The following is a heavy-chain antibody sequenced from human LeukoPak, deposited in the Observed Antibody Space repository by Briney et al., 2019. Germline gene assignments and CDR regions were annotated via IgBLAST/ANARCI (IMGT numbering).Heavy chain of an antibody. CDR1: NGSISLSH. J-gene: IGHJ4*02. D-gene: IGHD3-10*01. V-gene: IGHV4-4*09. CDR2: ILTSGTT. CDR3: ARLGVSGRYLYYFDS. Sequence: SETLSLTCSVSNGSISLSHWSWVRQPPGKGLEWIGYILTSGTTTYNPSLQSRLTMSVDTSKNAFTLRMSSVTAADTAVYYCARLGVSGRYLYYFDSWGQGTLVAVSS.